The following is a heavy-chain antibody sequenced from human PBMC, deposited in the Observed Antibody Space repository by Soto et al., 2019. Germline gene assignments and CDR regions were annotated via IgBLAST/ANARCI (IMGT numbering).Heavy chain of an antibody. CDR2: IIPIFGTA. Sequence: QVQLVQSGAEVKKPGSSVKVSCKASGGTFSSYAISWVQQAPGQGLEWMGGIIPIFGTANYAQKFQGRVTITGAESTRIACVELSSWRSEDTPLHYWTRDAGVYDYGPYNQGGQGPMVTVSS. D-gene: IGHD4-17*01. J-gene: IGHJ4*02. CDR3: TRDAGVYDYGPYNQ. V-gene: IGHV1-69*12. CDR1: GGTFSSYA.